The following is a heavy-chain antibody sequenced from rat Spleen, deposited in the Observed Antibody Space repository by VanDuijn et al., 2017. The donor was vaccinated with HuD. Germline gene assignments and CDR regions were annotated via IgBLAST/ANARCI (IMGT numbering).Heavy chain of an antibody. CDR2: ISYDGGST. J-gene: IGHJ2*01. Sequence: EVQLVESGGGLVQPGRSLKLSCAASGFTFSDYYMAWVRQAPTKGLEWVASISYDGGSTYYRDSVKGRFTISRDNAKSTLYLLMNSLRSEDTATYYCARHEDYGGYSRDYFGYWGQGVMVTVSS. CDR1: GFTFSDYY. V-gene: IGHV5-22*01. D-gene: IGHD1-11*01. CDR3: ARHEDYGGYSRDYFGY.